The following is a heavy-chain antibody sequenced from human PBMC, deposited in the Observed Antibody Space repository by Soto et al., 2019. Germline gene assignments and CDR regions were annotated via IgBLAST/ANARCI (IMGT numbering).Heavy chain of an antibody. CDR1: GGTFSSYT. V-gene: IGHV1-69*08. CDR2: IIPILGIA. J-gene: IGHJ6*02. D-gene: IGHD5-18*01. Sequence: QVQLVQSGAEVKKPGSSVKVSCKASGGTFSSYTISWVRQAPGQGLEWMGRIIPILGIANYAQKFQGRVTITADKSTSTAYMELSSLRSEDTAVYYCARDSAVDTAMVSGYGMDVWGQGTTVTVSS. CDR3: ARDSAVDTAMVSGYGMDV.